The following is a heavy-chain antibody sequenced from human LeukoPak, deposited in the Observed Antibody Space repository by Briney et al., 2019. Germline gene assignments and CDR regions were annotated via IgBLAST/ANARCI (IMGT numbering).Heavy chain of an antibody. CDR2: IMPLFGTA. V-gene: IGHV1-69*05. CDR1: GGTFNNSA. D-gene: IGHD4-17*01. CDR3: ARDVHGDYGSGWFDP. J-gene: IGHJ5*02. Sequence: ASVTVSCKTSGGTFNNSAISWVRQAPGQGLDGLGGIMPLFGTAGYAQKFQGRVTITKDESTRTVYLELTSLTSDDTAVYYCARDVHGDYGSGWFDPWGQGTLVSVSS.